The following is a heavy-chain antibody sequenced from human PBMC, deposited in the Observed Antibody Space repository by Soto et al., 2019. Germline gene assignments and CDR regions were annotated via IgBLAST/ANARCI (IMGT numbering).Heavy chain of an antibody. J-gene: IGHJ6*03. D-gene: IGHD3-10*01. CDR2: IKQDGSEK. Sequence: GGSLRLSCAASGFTFSSYWMSWVRQAPGKGLEWVANIKQDGSEKYYVDSVKGRFTISRDNAKNSLYLQMNSLRAEDTAVYYCARDRDYGFGELFTPRYYYYMDVWGKGTTVTVSS. CDR1: GFTFSSYW. CDR3: ARDRDYGFGELFTPRYYYYMDV. V-gene: IGHV3-7*01.